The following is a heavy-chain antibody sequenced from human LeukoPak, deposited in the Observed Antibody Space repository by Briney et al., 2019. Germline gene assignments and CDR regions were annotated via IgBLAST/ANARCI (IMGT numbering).Heavy chain of an antibody. CDR2: ISAYNGNT. D-gene: IGHD3-10*01. V-gene: IGHV1-18*01. Sequence: ASVKVSCKASGYTFTSYGSSWVRQAPGQGLEWMGWISAYNGNTNYAQKLQGRVTMTTDTSTSTAYMELRSLRSDDTAVYYCARILKSLGSGSYLEWFDPWGQGTLVTVSS. J-gene: IGHJ5*02. CDR1: GYTFTSYG. CDR3: ARILKSLGSGSYLEWFDP.